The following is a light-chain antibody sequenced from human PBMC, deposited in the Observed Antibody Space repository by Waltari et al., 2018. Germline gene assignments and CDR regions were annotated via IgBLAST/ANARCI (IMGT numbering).Light chain of an antibody. CDR1: QSVGSSS. J-gene: IGKJ1*01. CDR2: RAS. Sequence: EIVLTQSPGTASLSPGERVTLSCRASQSVGSSSLACYQQKPGQAPRLVISRASRRATGIPDRFSGSGSGTDFSLTSSRLEPEDFAVYYCQQHGTLPATFGQGTKVEIK. CDR3: QQHGTLPAT. V-gene: IGKV3-20*01.